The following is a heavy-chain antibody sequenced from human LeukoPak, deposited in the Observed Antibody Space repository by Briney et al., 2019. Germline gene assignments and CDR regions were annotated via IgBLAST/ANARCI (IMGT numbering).Heavy chain of an antibody. Sequence: GGSLRLSCAASRFTFSDYYMSWIRQAPGKGLDWVSFISSSSHDSHTNYAESVRGRFGISRDDGQNSLYLQMNSLRAEDTALYYCATLRDYAWTHWGQGTLVTVSS. CDR2: ISSSSHDSHT. CDR1: RFTFSDYY. V-gene: IGHV3-11*06. J-gene: IGHJ4*02. D-gene: IGHD4-17*01. CDR3: ATLRDYAWTH.